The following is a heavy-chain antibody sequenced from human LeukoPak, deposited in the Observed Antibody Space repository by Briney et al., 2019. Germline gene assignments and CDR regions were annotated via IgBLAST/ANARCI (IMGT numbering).Heavy chain of an antibody. Sequence: ASVKVSCKASGYTFTGYYMQWVRQAPGQGLEWMGRINPNSGGTDYAQNFQGRVTMTRDTSISTVYMELSSLKSNDTAVYYCARQGSLGTWFAPWGQGTLVTVSS. D-gene: IGHD7-27*01. CDR3: ARQGSLGTWFAP. CDR2: INPNSGGT. J-gene: IGHJ5*02. V-gene: IGHV1-2*06. CDR1: GYTFTGYY.